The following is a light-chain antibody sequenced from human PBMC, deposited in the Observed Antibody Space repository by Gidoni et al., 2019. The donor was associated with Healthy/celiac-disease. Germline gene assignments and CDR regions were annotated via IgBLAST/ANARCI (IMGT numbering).Light chain of an antibody. CDR3: QQYYSTPPT. CDR2: WAS. CDR1: QSVLYSSNNKNY. Sequence: DIVMTQSPDSLAVSLGERATINCKSSQSVLYSSNNKNYLAWYQKKPGQPPKLLIYWASTRESGVPDRFSGSGSGTDFTLTISSLQAEDVAVYYCQQYYSTPPTFGPXTKVDIK. J-gene: IGKJ3*01. V-gene: IGKV4-1*01.